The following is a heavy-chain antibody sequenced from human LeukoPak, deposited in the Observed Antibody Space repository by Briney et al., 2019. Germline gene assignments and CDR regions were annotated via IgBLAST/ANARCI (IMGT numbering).Heavy chain of an antibody. Sequence: GGSLRLSCAASGFTFSGSAMHWVRQASGKGLEWVGRIRSKANSYATAYAASVKGRFTISRDDSKNTAYLQMNSLKTEDTAVYYCTSRPPKWEPEAFDIWGQGTMVTVSS. CDR1: GFTFSGSA. CDR3: TSRPPKWEPEAFDI. CDR2: IRSKANSYAT. J-gene: IGHJ3*02. D-gene: IGHD1-26*01. V-gene: IGHV3-73*01.